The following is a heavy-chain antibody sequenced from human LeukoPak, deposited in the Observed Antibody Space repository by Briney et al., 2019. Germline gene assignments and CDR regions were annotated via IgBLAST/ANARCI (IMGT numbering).Heavy chain of an antibody. V-gene: IGHV3-7*01. Sequence: PGGSLRLSCAASGFTFSSYWMSWVRQAPGKGLEWVANIKQDGSEKYYVDSVKGRFTVSRDNAKNSLYLQMNSLRAEDTAVYYCARESYDFWMDGYMDVRGKGTTVTVSS. CDR1: GFTFSSYW. CDR3: ARESYDFWMDGYMDV. D-gene: IGHD3-3*01. J-gene: IGHJ6*03. CDR2: IKQDGSEK.